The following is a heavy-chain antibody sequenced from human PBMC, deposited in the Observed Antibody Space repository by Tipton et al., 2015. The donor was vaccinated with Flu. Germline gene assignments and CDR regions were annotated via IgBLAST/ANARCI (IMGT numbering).Heavy chain of an antibody. CDR1: GDSINSDNF. V-gene: IGHV4-4*02. CDR2: LYYTGTT. J-gene: IGHJ3*02. CDR3: ARDDARYPRAFNI. D-gene: IGHD3-16*02. Sequence: TLSLTCAVSGDSINSDNFWSWVRQPPGRGLEWIGYLYYTGTTSYNTSLKSRVSISVDTSKTQSSLRLTSVTAADTAIYYCARDDARYPRAFNIWGQGTPVSVSS.